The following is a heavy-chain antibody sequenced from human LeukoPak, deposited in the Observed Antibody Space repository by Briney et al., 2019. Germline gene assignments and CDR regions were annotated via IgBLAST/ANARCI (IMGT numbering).Heavy chain of an antibody. V-gene: IGHV3-48*01. CDR2: VSSSTTAN. Sequence: PGGSLRLSCAASGFTLSGYGMHWVRQAPGKGLEWVSAVSSSTTANYYADSVKGRFTISRDNARNSLYLQMSSLRADDTAVYYCARGSDTGTSRFDYWGQGTLVTVSS. CDR1: GFTLSGYG. J-gene: IGHJ4*02. D-gene: IGHD7-27*01. CDR3: ARGSDTGTSRFDY.